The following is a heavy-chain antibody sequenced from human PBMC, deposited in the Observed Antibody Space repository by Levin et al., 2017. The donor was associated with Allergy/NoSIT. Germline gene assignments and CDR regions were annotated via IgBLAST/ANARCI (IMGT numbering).Heavy chain of an antibody. J-gene: IGHJ6*03. CDR1: GFSFKDYG. V-gene: IGHV3-20*04. CDR2: LSWNGDNT. Sequence: GGSLRLSCAASGFSFKDYGMSWVRQVPGKGLEWVSGLSWNGDNTDYADSVKGRFIISRDNARNSLYLQMTSLIAEDTALYYCARLGVGGSTYFYYYMDVWGKGTAVTVSS. CDR3: ARLGVGGSTYFYYYMDV. D-gene: IGHD3-16*01.